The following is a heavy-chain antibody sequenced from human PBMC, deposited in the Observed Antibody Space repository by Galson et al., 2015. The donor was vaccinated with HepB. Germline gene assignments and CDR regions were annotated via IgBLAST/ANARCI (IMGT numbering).Heavy chain of an antibody. CDR3: AKCSASSRPYYFDY. D-gene: IGHD3-10*02. Sequence: SLRLSCAASGFTFSNYAMSWVRQAPGKGLEWLSAITDDGRDTYYADSVKGRFTMSRDNSGNTVYLQMNSLRAGDTAVYYCAKCSASSRPYYFDYWGQGTLVTVSS. V-gene: IGHV3-23*01. CDR1: GFTFSNYA. J-gene: IGHJ4*02. CDR2: ITDDGRDT.